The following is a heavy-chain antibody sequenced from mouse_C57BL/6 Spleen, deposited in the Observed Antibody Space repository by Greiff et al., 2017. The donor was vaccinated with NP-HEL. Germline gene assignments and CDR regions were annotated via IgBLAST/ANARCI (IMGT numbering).Heavy chain of an antibody. CDR2: FYPGSGSI. D-gene: IGHD1-1*01. CDR3: ECHEDGSSLFDY. CDR1: GYTFTEYT. Sequence: QVQLQQSGAELAKPGASVKLSCKASGYTFTEYTLHWVKLRSGQGLEGIGWFYPGSGSIKYNEKFKDKATLTADTSSSPVYFEHSRLTSEDSAVYFCECHEDGSSLFDYWGQGTTLTVSS. J-gene: IGHJ2*01. V-gene: IGHV1-62-2*01.